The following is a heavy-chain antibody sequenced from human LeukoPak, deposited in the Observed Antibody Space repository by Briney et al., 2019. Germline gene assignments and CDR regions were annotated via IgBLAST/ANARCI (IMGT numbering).Heavy chain of an antibody. V-gene: IGHV3-21*01. CDR2: ISSSSSYI. CDR3: ARELIRAFDI. J-gene: IGHJ3*02. CDR1: GFTFSSYS. Sequence: PGGSPRLSCAASGFTFSSYSMNWVRQAPGKGLEWVSSISSSSSYIYYADSVKGRFTISRDNAKNSLYLQMNSLRAEDTAVYYCARELIRAFDIWGQGTMVTVSS. D-gene: IGHD3-22*01.